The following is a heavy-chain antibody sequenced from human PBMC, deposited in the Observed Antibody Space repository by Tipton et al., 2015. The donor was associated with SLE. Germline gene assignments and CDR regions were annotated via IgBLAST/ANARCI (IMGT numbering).Heavy chain of an antibody. CDR1: GFMFSSYA. V-gene: IGHV3-23*01. Sequence: SLRLSCAASGFMFSSYAMRWVRQAPGKGLEWVSVISGGGDSASYADSVKGRFTISRDNSKNTLYLQMDSLRGDDTAVYYCARVRSSGWFPGWFDSWGQGTLVAVSS. D-gene: IGHD6-19*01. J-gene: IGHJ5*01. CDR2: ISGGGDSA. CDR3: ARVRSSGWFPGWFDS.